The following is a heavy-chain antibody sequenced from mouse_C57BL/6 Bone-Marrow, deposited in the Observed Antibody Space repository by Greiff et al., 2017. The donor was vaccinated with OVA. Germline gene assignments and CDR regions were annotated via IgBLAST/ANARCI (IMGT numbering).Heavy chain of an antibody. Sequence: EVMLVESGGDLVKPGGSLKLSCAASGFTFSSYGMSWVLQTPDKRLEWVATISSGGSYTYYPDSVKGRFTISRDNAKNTLYLQMSSLKSEDTAMYYCARHRDLITTVPTRYFDYWGQGTTLTVSS. V-gene: IGHV5-6*01. CDR1: GFTFSSYG. J-gene: IGHJ2*01. CDR2: ISSGGSYT. CDR3: ARHRDLITTVPTRYFDY. D-gene: IGHD1-1*01.